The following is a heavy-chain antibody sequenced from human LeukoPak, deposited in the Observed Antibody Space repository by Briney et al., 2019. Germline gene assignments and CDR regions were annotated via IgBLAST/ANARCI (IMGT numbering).Heavy chain of an antibody. V-gene: IGHV3-23*01. CDR1: GFTFSSYA. Sequence: GGSLRLSCAASGFTFSSYAMNWVRRAPGQGLEWVSTIRTNGAGTHYADSVRGRFTISRDDSKNTLYLQMDSLRAEDTAVYYCARDDYGDSGPLFDYWGQGTLVTVSS. CDR3: ARDDYGDSGPLFDY. CDR2: IRTNGAGT. J-gene: IGHJ4*02. D-gene: IGHD4-17*01.